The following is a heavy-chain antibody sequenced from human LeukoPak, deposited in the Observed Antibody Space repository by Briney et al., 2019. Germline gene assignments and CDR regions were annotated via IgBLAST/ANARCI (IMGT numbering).Heavy chain of an antibody. CDR3: ARDGSRYYDTSGNYRLLWDY. V-gene: IGHV1-69*05. J-gene: IGHJ4*02. CDR2: IIPIFGTA. Sequence: ASVKVSCKASGGTFSSYAISWVRQAPGQGLEWMGGIIPIFGTANYAQKFQGRVTITTDESTSTAYMELSSLRAEDTAVYYCARDGSRYYDTSGNYRLLWDYWGRGTLVTVSS. D-gene: IGHD3-22*01. CDR1: GGTFSSYA.